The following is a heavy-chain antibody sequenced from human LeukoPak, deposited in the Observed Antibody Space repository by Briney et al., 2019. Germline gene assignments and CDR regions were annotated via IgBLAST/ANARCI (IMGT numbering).Heavy chain of an antibody. CDR1: GYSISSGYY. D-gene: IGHD4-11*01. J-gene: IGHJ4*02. CDR2: MYHSGIT. V-gene: IGHV4-38-2*01. Sequence: PSETLSLTCAVSGYSISSGYYWGWIRQPPGKGVGWVGNMYHSGITYYNASLTTRVTISVDTSNNQFSLKLNSVTAADTTVYYCARRYSNSYFDFWGQGTLVTVSS. CDR3: ARRYSNSYFDF.